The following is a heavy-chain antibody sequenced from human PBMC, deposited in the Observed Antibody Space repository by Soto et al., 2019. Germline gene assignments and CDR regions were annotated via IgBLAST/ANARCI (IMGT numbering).Heavy chain of an antibody. Sequence: VSVKVSCKASGYTFTTYGISWVRQAPGQGLEWMGWISTSDGNINYAQKLQGRVTMTTDTSTSTAYMELRSLRSDDTDVYYFARCVSGYCDAFDIWGQGTMVTVSS. CDR3: ARCVSGYCDAFDI. D-gene: IGHD3-22*01. CDR2: ISTSDGNI. V-gene: IGHV1-18*01. CDR1: GYTFTTYG. J-gene: IGHJ3*02.